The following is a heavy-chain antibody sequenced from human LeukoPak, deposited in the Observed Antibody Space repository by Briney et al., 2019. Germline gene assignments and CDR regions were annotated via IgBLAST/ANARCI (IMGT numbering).Heavy chain of an antibody. V-gene: IGHV5-51*01. CDR3: ARRGLLNAFDI. CDR2: IYPGDSDT. D-gene: IGHD2-8*01. CDR1: GSIFTSYW. Sequence: GESLQISCKGSGSIFTSYWIGWVRQLPGKGLEWMGIIYPGDSDTRYSPSSQGQVTISADKSISTAYLQWGSLKASDTAMYYCARRGLLNAFDIWGQGTMVTVSS. J-gene: IGHJ3*02.